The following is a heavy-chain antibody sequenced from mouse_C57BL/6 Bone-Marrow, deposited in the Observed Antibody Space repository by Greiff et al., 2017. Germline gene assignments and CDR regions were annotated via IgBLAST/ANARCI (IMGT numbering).Heavy chain of an antibody. CDR3: TREGIYYDYDGGGPAWFAY. J-gene: IGHJ3*01. Sequence: QVQLQQPGAELVKPGASVTLSCKASGYTFTDYEMHWVKQTPVHGLEWIGAIDPETGGTAYNQKFKGKAILTADKSSSTAYMELRSLTSEDSAVYYCTREGIYYDYDGGGPAWFAYWGQGTLVTVSA. CDR1: GYTFTDYE. CDR2: IDPETGGT. V-gene: IGHV1-15*01. D-gene: IGHD2-4*01.